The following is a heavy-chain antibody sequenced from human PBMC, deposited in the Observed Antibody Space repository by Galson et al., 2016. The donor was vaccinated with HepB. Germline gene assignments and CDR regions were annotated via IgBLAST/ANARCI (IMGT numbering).Heavy chain of an antibody. V-gene: IGHV4-39*01. CDR1: GFSLNNTRMG. CDR3: ATGIVVAGKYYYYYMDV. Sequence: LVKPTQTLTLTCTVSGFSLNNTRMGVSWIRQPPGRGLEWIGSIYYTENTYYNPSLKSRVTISVDTSKNQFSLRLNSVTAADTGVYYCATGIVVAGKYYYYYMDVWGKGTTVTVSS. D-gene: IGHD6-19*01. J-gene: IGHJ6*03. CDR2: IYYTENT.